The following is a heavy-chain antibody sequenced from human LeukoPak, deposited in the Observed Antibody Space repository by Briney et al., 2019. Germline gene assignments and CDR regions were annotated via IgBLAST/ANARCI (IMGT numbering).Heavy chain of an antibody. V-gene: IGHV4-34*01. J-gene: IGHJ4*02. CDR2: STHTGST. CDR3: ARGRTGAAALDF. CDR1: GGSFSGHY. Sequence: SETLSLTCAVYGGSFSGHYWTWIRQAPGKGLEWIGESTHTGSTNYNPSLKSRVTISVDTSKSQFSLKLTSVSAADTAVYHCARGRTGAAALDFWGPGTLVTVSS. D-gene: IGHD2-2*01.